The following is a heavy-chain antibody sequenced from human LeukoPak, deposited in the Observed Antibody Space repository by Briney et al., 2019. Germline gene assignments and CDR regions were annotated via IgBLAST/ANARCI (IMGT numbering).Heavy chain of an antibody. D-gene: IGHD2-2*01. Sequence: PGGSLRLSCAASGFTFSSYAMSWVRQAPGKGLEWVSAISGSGGSTYYADSVKGRFTISRDNSKNTLYLQMNSLRAEDTAVYYCAKPPRRCSSTSCYPDYWGQGTLVTVSS. CDR1: GFTFSSYA. CDR2: ISGSGGST. CDR3: AKPPRRCSSTSCYPDY. V-gene: IGHV3-23*01. J-gene: IGHJ4*02.